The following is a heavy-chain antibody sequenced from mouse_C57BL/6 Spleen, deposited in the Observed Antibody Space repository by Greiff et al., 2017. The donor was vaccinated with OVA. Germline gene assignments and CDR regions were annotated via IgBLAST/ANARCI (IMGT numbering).Heavy chain of an antibody. J-gene: IGHJ3*01. CDR3: ARGGDYDRGPFAY. CDR1: GYSITSGYY. Sequence: ESGPGLVKPSQSLSLTCSVTGYSITSGYYWNWIRQFPGNKLEWMGYISYDGSNNYNPSLKNRISITRDTSKNQFFLKLNSVTTEDTATYYCARGGDYDRGPFAYWGQGTLVTVSA. CDR2: ISYDGSN. D-gene: IGHD2-4*01. V-gene: IGHV3-6*01.